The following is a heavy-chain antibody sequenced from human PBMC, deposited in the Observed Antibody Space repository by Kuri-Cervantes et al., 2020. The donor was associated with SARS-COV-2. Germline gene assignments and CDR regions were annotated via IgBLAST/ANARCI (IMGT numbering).Heavy chain of an antibody. CDR2: IYSGGST. CDR1: GFTVSRNY. CDR3: ARRITMVRVAWVYFDY. J-gene: IGHJ4*02. V-gene: IGHV3-53*01. Sequence: ETLSLTCAVSGFTVSRNYMSWVRQAPGKGLEWVSVIYSGGSTYYADSVKGRFTISRDNSKNTLYLQMNSLRAEDTAVYYCARRITMVRVAWVYFDYWGQGTLVTVSS. D-gene: IGHD3-10*01.